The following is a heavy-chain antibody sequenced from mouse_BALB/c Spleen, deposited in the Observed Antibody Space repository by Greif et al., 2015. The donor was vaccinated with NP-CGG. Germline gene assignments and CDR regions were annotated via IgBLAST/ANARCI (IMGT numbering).Heavy chain of an antibody. CDR1: GFTFSSYT. V-gene: IGHV5-6-4*01. J-gene: IGHJ4*01. CDR2: ISSGGSYT. Sequence: EVKVEESGGGLVKPGGSLKLSCAASGFTFSSYTMSWVRQTPEKRLEWVATISSGGSYTYYPDSVKGRFTISRDNAKNTLYLQMSSLKSEDTAMYYCTREGDSSGYGAMDYWGQGTSVTASS. D-gene: IGHD3-2*01. CDR3: TREGDSSGYGAMDY.